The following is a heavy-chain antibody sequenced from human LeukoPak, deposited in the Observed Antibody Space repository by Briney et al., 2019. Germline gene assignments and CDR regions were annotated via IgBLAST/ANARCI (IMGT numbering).Heavy chain of an antibody. D-gene: IGHD3-22*01. CDR2: TYYSGST. V-gene: IGHV4-39*07. Sequence: SETLSLTCTVSGGSISSSSYYWGWIRQPPGKGLEWIGSTYYSGSTYYNPSLKSRVTISVDTSENQFSLKLSSVTAADTAVYYCTKTSSGYYYAPTVYYYYMDVWGKGTTVTVSS. J-gene: IGHJ6*03. CDR3: TKTSSGYYYAPTVYYYYMDV. CDR1: GGSISSSSYY.